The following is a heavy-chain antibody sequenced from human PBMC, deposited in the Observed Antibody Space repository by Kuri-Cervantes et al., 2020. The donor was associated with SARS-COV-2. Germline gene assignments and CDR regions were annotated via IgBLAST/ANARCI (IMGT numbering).Heavy chain of an antibody. CDR2: ISSSSSYI. CDR3: ARSPGDGDYDPFDY. Sequence: GESLKISCAASGFTFSSYSMNWVRQAPGKGLEWVSSISSSSSYIYYADSVKGRFTISRDNAKNSLYLQMNSLRAEDTAVYYCARSPGDGDYDPFDYWGQGTLVTGSS. V-gene: IGHV3-21*01. CDR1: GFTFSSYS. J-gene: IGHJ4*02. D-gene: IGHD4-17*01.